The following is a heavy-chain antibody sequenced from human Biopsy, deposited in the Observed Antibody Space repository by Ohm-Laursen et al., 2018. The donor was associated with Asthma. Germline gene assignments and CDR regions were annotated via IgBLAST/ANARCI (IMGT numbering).Heavy chain of an antibody. J-gene: IGHJ6*02. CDR2: FLSVFGIT. CDR1: GGPFSNLA. Sequence: PSVKVSCKAPGGPFSNLAISWVRQAPGQGLEWLGGFLSVFGITTFAQKFQGRVTIPADESTSTAYMEVTSLRSEDTAIYYCARCQVGYSSGWSLLLKKIYYSGMDVWGQGTAVTVSS. CDR3: ARCQVGYSSGWSLLLKKIYYSGMDV. D-gene: IGHD6-19*01. V-gene: IGHV1-69*13.